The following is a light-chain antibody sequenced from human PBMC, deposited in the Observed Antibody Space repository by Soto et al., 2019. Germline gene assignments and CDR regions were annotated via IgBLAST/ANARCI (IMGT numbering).Light chain of an antibody. CDR3: QQSYSTPQT. Sequence: DIQMTQSPSSLSASVGDRVTITCRASQSFSSYLNWYQQKPGKAPKLLIYAASSLQSGVPSRFSGSGSGTDFTLTISSLQPEDFATYYCQQSYSTPQTFGQGTKVDIK. CDR1: QSFSSY. J-gene: IGKJ1*01. V-gene: IGKV1-39*01. CDR2: AAS.